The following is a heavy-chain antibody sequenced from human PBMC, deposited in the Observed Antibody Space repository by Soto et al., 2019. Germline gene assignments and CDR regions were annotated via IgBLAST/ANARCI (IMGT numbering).Heavy chain of an antibody. CDR3: ARRPDGFDI. D-gene: IGHD6-6*01. Sequence: QVQLQQWGAGLLTPSETLSLSCAVYGGSFSGYYWSWIRQTPGKGLEWIGQIKDSGSTNYNPSLKXRXTXSVDTSKSQFSLKLSSVTAADTAVYYCARRPDGFDIWGQGTMVTVSS. CDR1: GGSFSGYY. CDR2: IKDSGST. J-gene: IGHJ3*02. V-gene: IGHV4-34*01.